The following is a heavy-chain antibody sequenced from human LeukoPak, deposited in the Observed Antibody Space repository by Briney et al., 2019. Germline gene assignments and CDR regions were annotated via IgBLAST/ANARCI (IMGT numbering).Heavy chain of an antibody. Sequence: GGSLRLSCAASGFTFDDYAMHWVRQAPGKGLEWVSLISGDGGSTYYADSVKGRFTISRDNSKNSLYLQMNSLRTEDTALYYCATDMKHGLTPAFDYWGQGTLVTVSS. D-gene: IGHD2-2*03. J-gene: IGHJ4*02. CDR2: ISGDGGST. V-gene: IGHV3-43*02. CDR1: GFTFDDYA. CDR3: ATDMKHGLTPAFDY.